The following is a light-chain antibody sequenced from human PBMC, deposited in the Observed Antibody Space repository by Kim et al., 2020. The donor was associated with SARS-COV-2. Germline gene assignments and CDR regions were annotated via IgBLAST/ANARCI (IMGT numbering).Light chain of an antibody. V-gene: IGLV3-21*03. CDR2: DDR. Sequence: APEKKASITCGGNNIGNKNVHWYQQKPGKAPVLVVYDDRDRPSGIPERFSGSNSGNTATLTISRVEAGDEADYYCQVWDSSNDHYVFGTGTKVTVL. J-gene: IGLJ1*01. CDR3: QVWDSSNDHYV. CDR1: NIGNKN.